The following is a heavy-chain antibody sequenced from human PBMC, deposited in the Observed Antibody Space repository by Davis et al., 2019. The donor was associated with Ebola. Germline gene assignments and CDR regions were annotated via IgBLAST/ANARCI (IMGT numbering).Heavy chain of an antibody. V-gene: IGHV1-8*01. Sequence: ASVKVSCKASGYTFTSYDINWVRQATGQGLEWMGWMNPNSGNTGYAQKFQGRVTMTRDTSISTAYMELSRLRSDDTAVYYCARGTITMIVVDLFDYWGQGTLVTVSS. CDR1: GYTFTSYD. J-gene: IGHJ4*02. D-gene: IGHD3-22*01. CDR3: ARGTITMIVVDLFDY. CDR2: MNPNSGNT.